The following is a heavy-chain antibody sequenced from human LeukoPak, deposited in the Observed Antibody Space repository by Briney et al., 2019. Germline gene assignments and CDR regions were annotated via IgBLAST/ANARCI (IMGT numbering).Heavy chain of an antibody. J-gene: IGHJ5*02. V-gene: IGHV3-21*01. CDR1: GFTFSSYS. CDR2: ISSSSSYI. Sequence: GGSLRLSCAASGFTFSSYSMNWVRQAPGKGLEWVSSISSSSSYIYYAGSVKGRFTISRDNAKNSLYLQMNSLRAEDTAVYYCARDSYDFWSGLNWFDPWGQGTLVTVSS. CDR3: ARDSYDFWSGLNWFDP. D-gene: IGHD3-3*01.